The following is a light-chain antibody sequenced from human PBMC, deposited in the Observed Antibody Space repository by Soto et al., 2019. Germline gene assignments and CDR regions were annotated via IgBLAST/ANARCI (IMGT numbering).Light chain of an antibody. Sequence: EIVLTQSPATLSLSPGERATLSCRASQSVSSYLAWFQQKPGQAPRLLIYDASNRATGIPARFSGSGSGTDFTLTISSLEPEDFAVYYCQHRSNWPQTFGGGTKVEIK. CDR1: QSVSSY. CDR3: QHRSNWPQT. V-gene: IGKV3-11*01. CDR2: DAS. J-gene: IGKJ4*01.